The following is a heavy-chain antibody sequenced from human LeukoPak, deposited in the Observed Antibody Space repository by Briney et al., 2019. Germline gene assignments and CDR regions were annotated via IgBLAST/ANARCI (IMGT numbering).Heavy chain of an antibody. V-gene: IGHV1-2*06. D-gene: IGHD3-10*01. J-gene: IGHJ4*02. CDR1: GYSFSDYS. CDR2: INPNRGGT. Sequence: ASVKVSCKASGYSFSDYSMHWVRHAPGQGLEWMGRINPNRGGTTYAQNFQGRVSMTRDPSISTTYMELSGLTSDDTAVYYCARGGSGSGYLYSFAYSGPGTLVSVSS. CDR3: ARGGSGSGYLYSFAY.